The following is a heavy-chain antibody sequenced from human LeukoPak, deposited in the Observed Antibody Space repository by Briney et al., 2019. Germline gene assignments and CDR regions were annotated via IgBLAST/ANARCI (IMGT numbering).Heavy chain of an antibody. D-gene: IGHD4-17*01. CDR1: GFTVSSNY. CDR2: IYSGGST. J-gene: IGHJ6*02. V-gene: IGHV3-66*01. CDR3: ARSSTVTTSYYYYGMDV. Sequence: PGGSLRLSCAASGFTVSSNYMSWVRQAPGKGLEWVSVIYSGGSTYYADSVKGRFTISRDNSKNTLYLRMNSLRAEDTAVYYCARSSTVTTSYYYYGMDVWGQGTTVTVSS.